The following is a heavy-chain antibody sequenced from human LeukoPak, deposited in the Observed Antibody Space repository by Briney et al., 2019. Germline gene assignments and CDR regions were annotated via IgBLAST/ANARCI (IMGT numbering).Heavy chain of an antibody. CDR3: AKGYGDYVFDY. V-gene: IGHV3-9*01. Sequence: PGGSLRLSCAASGFTFDDYAMHWVRHAPGKGLEWVSGISWNSGSIGYADSVKGRFTISRDNAKNSLYLQMNSLRAEDTALYYCAKGYGDYVFDYWGQGTLVTVSS. D-gene: IGHD4-17*01. CDR1: GFTFDDYA. J-gene: IGHJ4*02. CDR2: ISWNSGSI.